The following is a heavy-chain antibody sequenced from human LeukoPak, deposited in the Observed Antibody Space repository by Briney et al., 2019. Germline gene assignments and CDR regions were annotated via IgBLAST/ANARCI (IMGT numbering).Heavy chain of an antibody. J-gene: IGHJ4*02. CDR3: ARGPPNWGYDY. Sequence: ASVKVSCKASGYTFTSYDFNWVRQAAGQRPEWMGWMSPNSGDTGYAQKFQDRVTMTRNTSISTAYMELSSLRSDDTAVYYCARGPPNWGYDYWGPGTLVTVSS. V-gene: IGHV1-8*01. CDR2: MSPNSGDT. CDR1: GYTFTSYD. D-gene: IGHD7-27*01.